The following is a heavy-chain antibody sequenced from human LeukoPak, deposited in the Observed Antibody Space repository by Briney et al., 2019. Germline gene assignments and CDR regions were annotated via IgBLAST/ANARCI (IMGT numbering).Heavy chain of an antibody. V-gene: IGHV4-4*07. CDR2: LHVSGNT. D-gene: IGHD1-26*01. Sequence: SETLSLTCTVSGGSLQSNHWAWIRQPAGKGLEWIGRLHVSGNTNCNPSLKSRVTISADTSNNQFSLKMTSATAADTAVYFCARDPLRSSFDSWGQGILVTVSS. CDR3: ARDPLRSSFDS. J-gene: IGHJ4*02. CDR1: GGSLQSNH.